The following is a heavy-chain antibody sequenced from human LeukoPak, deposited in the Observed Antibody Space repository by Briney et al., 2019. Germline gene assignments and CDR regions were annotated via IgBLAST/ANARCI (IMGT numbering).Heavy chain of an antibody. D-gene: IGHD1-14*01. J-gene: IGHJ4*02. CDR3: ATETNGRHYDY. CDR1: GLTFSTSG. Sequence: GGSLRLSCTASGLTFSTSGFNWVRQAPGKGLEWVASIGPTGSDRYHADTIKSRFTISRDNANNFPYLQMNSLRAEDTAVYYCATETNGRHYDYWGQGTLLTVSS. CDR2: IGPTGSDR. V-gene: IGHV3-21*06.